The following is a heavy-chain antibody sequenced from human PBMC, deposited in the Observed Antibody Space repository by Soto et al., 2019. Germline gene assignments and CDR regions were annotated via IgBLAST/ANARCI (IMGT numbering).Heavy chain of an antibody. CDR1: GGSFSGYY. D-gene: IGHD3-10*01. CDR3: ARASKRGYYYYYGMDV. J-gene: IGHJ6*02. V-gene: IGHV4-34*01. CDR2: INHSGST. Sequence: SETLSLTCAVYGGSFSGYYWSWIRQPPGKGLEWIGEINHSGSTNYNPSLKSRVTISVDTSKNQFSLKLSSVTAADTAVYYCARASKRGYYYYYGMDVWGQGTTVTVSS.